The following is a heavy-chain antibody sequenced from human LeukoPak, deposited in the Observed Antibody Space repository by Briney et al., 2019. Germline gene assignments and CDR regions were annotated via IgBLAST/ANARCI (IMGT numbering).Heavy chain of an antibody. Sequence: GASVKVSCKASGYTFTNYGISWVRQAPGQGLEWMGWISAYNGNTNYVQKLQGRVTMTTDTSTRTAHMELRSLRSDDTAVYYCARDPGSYYDILTGYPGDAFDIWGQGTMVTVSS. D-gene: IGHD3-9*01. V-gene: IGHV1-18*01. CDR3: ARDPGSYYDILTGYPGDAFDI. CDR1: GYTFTNYG. J-gene: IGHJ3*02. CDR2: ISAYNGNT.